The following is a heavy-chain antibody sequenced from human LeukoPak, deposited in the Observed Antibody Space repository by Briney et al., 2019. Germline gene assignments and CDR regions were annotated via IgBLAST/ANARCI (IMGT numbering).Heavy chain of an antibody. CDR1: GGSFSGYY. V-gene: IGHV4-34*01. CDR3: ARASSADTGRGLDY. CDR2: INHSGST. Sequence: SETLSLTCAVYGGSFSGYYWSWIRQPPGKGLEWIGEINHSGSTNYNPSLKSRVTISVDTSKNQFSLRLSSVTATDTAMYYCARASSADTGRGLDYWGQGTLVSVSS. J-gene: IGHJ4*02. D-gene: IGHD6-19*01.